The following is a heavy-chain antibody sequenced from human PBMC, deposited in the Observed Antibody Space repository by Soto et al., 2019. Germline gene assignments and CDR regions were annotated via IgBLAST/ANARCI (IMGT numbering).Heavy chain of an antibody. CDR1: GYTFTDYY. CDR2: ISADTGNT. D-gene: IGHD3-9*01. J-gene: IGHJ4*02. Sequence: ASVKVSCKASGYTFTDYYINWVRQAPGQGLEWMGWISADTGNTNYAQKLQGRVTMTTDTSTNTAYMELRSLRSDDTAVYYCARAAYEILTGYYRRWGQGTLVTVSS. V-gene: IGHV1-18*04. CDR3: ARAAYEILTGYYRR.